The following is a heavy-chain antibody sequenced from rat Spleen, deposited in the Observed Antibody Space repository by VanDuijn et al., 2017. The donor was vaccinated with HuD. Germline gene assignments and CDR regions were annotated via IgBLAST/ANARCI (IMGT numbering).Heavy chain of an antibody. CDR1: GFTFSNYY. CDR2: ITDSVGNT. D-gene: IGHD5-1*01. CDR3: TRENWVYDY. V-gene: IGHV5-25*01. Sequence: EVQLVESGGGLVQPGRSLKLSCAASGFTFSNYYMAWVRQAPTKGLEWVATITDSVGNTYYPDSVKGRFTISRDNAKSTLYLQMNSLRSEDTATYYCTRENWVYDYWGQGVMVTVSS. J-gene: IGHJ2*01.